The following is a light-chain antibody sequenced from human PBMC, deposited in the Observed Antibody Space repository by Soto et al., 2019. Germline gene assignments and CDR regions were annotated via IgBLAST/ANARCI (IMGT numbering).Light chain of an antibody. CDR2: GAS. J-gene: IGKJ4*01. CDR1: RHIMSF. CDR3: QQYYDYPLT. V-gene: IGKV1-16*02. Sequence: DIQMTQSPSSLSAFVGDNITITCRASRHIMSFLAWFQQEPGKAPKSLIYGASNLQSGVPSKFSGSGFGTDFPLTFSSLQAEDFAAYYCQQYYDYPLTFGGGTRVAL.